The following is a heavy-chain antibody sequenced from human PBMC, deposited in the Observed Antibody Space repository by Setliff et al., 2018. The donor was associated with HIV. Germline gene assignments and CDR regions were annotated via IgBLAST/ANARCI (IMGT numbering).Heavy chain of an antibody. CDR3: ARGALLAVFDFDH. J-gene: IGHJ4*01. CDR1: GYTFTSYD. V-gene: IGHV1-18*01. CDR2: INVGKGDT. Sequence: ASVKVSCKASGYTFTSYDITWMRQAPGQGLEWMGWINVGKGDTKYSQELQGRITLTTDTSANTAYMELSSLRSDDTAVYFCARGALLAVFDFDHWGHGTLVTVSS. D-gene: IGHD3-10*01.